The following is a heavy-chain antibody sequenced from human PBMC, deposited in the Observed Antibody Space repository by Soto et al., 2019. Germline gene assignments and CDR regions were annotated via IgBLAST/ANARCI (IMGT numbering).Heavy chain of an antibody. CDR2: ISSSGSTI. V-gene: IGHV3-11*01. J-gene: IGHJ4*02. CDR1: GFTFSDYY. Sequence: GESLKISCAASGFTFSDYYMSWIRQAPGKGLEWVSYISSSGSTIYYADSVKGRFTISRDNAKNSLYLQMNSLRAEDTAVYYCARSRSLSQFDYWGQGTLVTVSS. CDR3: ARSRSLSQFDY.